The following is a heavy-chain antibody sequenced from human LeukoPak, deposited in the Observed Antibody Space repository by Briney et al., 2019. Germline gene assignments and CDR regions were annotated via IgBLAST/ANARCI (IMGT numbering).Heavy chain of an antibody. V-gene: IGHV3-7*03. D-gene: IGHD3-22*01. Sequence: GGSLRLSCVGSGFTFSRYWLNWVRQAPGKGLEWVANMNQDGSEIYYLDSVKGRFTISRDNAKNSVYLQMNGLKAEDTAVYYCAIYDSSGYYNYWGQGTLVTVSS. J-gene: IGHJ4*02. CDR3: AIYDSSGYYNY. CDR2: MNQDGSEI. CDR1: GFTFSRYW.